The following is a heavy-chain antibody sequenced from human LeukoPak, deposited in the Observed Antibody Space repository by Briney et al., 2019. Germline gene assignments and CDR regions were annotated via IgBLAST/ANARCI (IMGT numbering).Heavy chain of an antibody. CDR1: GYIFTDSY. CDR2: INPNSGDT. J-gene: IGHJ4*02. D-gene: IGHD1-7*01. CDR3: TRDINWNYGY. Sequence: ASVKVSCKASGYIFTDSYMDWVRQAPGQGLEWMGWINPNSGDTNYAQKFQGRVTMTRDTSISTAYMELSRLTSDDTAVYYCTRDINWNYGYWGQGTLVTVSS. V-gene: IGHV1-2*02.